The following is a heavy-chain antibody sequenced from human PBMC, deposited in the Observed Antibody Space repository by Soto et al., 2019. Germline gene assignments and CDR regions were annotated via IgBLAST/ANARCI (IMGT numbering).Heavy chain of an antibody. V-gene: IGHV1-46*01. J-gene: IGHJ5*02. CDR2: INPHGGST. CDR1: RDTFTSYY. CDR3: ARSSGGNFGKIIEGTNWFAP. Sequence: ASVKVSCKAPRDTFTSYYINWVRQAPGQGLEWMGVINPHGGSTAYAQKFKGRATLTRDTSASTVYMEVSSLTSEDTAMYYCARSSGGNFGKIIEGTNWFAPWGQGTLVTVSS. D-gene: IGHD1-26*01.